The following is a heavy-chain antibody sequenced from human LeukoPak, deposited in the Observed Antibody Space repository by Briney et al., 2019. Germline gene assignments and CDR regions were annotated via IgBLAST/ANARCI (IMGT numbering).Heavy chain of an antibody. J-gene: IGHJ6*03. Sequence: SVKVSCKASGGTFSSYAISWVRQAPGQGLEWMGGIIPIFGTANYAQKFQGRVTITADKSTSTAYMELSSLRSEDTAVYYCARDAQLTTVPIYYYYYMDVWGKGTTVTVSS. CDR3: ARDAQLTTVPIYYYYYMDV. D-gene: IGHD4-17*01. V-gene: IGHV1-69*06. CDR2: IIPIFGTA. CDR1: GGTFSSYA.